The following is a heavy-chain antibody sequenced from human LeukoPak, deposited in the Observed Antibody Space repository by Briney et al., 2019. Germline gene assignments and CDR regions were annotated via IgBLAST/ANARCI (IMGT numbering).Heavy chain of an antibody. J-gene: IGHJ4*02. Sequence: PSETLSLTCTVSGGSISSYYWSWIRQPPGKGLEWVSAISESDDTYYVDSVKGRFTISRDFSKNTLYLQMNSLRAEDTAVYYCAKLTSGWFEDFWGQGTLVTVSS. CDR1: GGSISSYY. CDR3: AKLTSGWFEDF. CDR2: ISESDDT. D-gene: IGHD6-19*01. V-gene: IGHV3-23*01.